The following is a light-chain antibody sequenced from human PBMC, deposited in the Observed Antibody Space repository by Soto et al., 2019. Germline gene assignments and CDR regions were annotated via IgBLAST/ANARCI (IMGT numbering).Light chain of an antibody. CDR1: SSNIGNNY. V-gene: IGLV1-51*01. J-gene: IGLJ2*01. CDR3: VTWDSGMSEVV. Sequence: QTVVTQPPSVSAAPGQTVTISCSGSSSNIGNNYVSWYQHLPGTAPQVLIYDNNKRSSGIPDRFSGSKSGTSATLAISGLQTGDEADYHCVTWDSGMSEVVFGGGTKLTVL. CDR2: DNN.